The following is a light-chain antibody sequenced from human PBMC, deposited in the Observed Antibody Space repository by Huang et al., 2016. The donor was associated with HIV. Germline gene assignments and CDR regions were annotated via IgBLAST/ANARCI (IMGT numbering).Light chain of an antibody. CDR1: QSVSSN. V-gene: IGKV3-15*01. CDR2: DAA. J-gene: IGKJ4*01. Sequence: EIVLTQSPATLSVSPGEGATRSCRASQSVSSNYLAWYQQKPGQAPRLLIYDAATRATGIPARFIGSGSGTEFTLTISTLQSEDFAVYYCQQYNDWPLTFGGGTKVEIK. CDR3: QQYNDWPLT.